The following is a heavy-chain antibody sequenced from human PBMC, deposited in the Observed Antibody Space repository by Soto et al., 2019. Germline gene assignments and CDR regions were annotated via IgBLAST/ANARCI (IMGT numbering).Heavy chain of an antibody. CDR3: ARDLLGTDYYYGMDV. J-gene: IGHJ6*01. D-gene: IGHD1-1*01. CDR2: ISYDGSNK. CDR1: GFTFSSYA. Sequence: QVQLVESGGGVVQPGRSLRLSCAASGFTFSSYAMHWVRQAPGKGLEWVAVISYDGSNKYYADSVKGRFTISRDNSKNTLYLQMNSLRAEDTAVYYCARDLLGTDYYYGMDVW. V-gene: IGHV3-30-3*01.